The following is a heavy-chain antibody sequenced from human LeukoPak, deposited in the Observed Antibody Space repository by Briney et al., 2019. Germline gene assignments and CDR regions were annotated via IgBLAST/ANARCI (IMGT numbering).Heavy chain of an antibody. CDR3: ARVLRIAAAVPFGY. V-gene: IGHV1-18*01. J-gene: IGHJ4*02. D-gene: IGHD6-13*01. Sequence: ASVKVSCKASGGTFSSYAISWVRQAPGQGLEWMGWISAYNGNTNYAQKLQGRVTMTTDTSTSTAYMELRSLRSDDTAVYYCARVLRIAAAVPFGYWGQGTLVTVSS. CDR1: GGTFSSYA. CDR2: ISAYNGNT.